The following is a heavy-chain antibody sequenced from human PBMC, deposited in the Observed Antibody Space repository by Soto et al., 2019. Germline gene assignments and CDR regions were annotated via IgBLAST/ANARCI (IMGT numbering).Heavy chain of an antibody. CDR3: AKDLHIVATNDYFDY. J-gene: IGHJ4*02. D-gene: IGHD5-12*01. Sequence: PGGSLRLSCAASGFTVSINYMSWVRQAPGKGLEWVSVIYSGGSTYYADSVKGRFTISRHNSKNTLYLQMNSLRAEDTAVYYCAKDLHIVATNDYFDYWGQGTLVTVSS. CDR2: IYSGGST. V-gene: IGHV3-53*04. CDR1: GFTVSINY.